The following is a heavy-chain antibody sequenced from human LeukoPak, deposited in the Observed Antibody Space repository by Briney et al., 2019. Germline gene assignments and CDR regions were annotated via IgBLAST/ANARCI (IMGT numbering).Heavy chain of an antibody. V-gene: IGHV3-74*01. CDR2: VSSDGRST. Sequence: PGGSLRLSCAASGFTFSSYWMHWVRQAPGKGLVWVSRVSSDGRSTSYADSVKGRFTISRDNSKITLYLQMNSLRVEDTAVYYCAKEGGYFDWPFTFDYWGQGTLVTVSS. CDR3: AKEGGYFDWPFTFDY. J-gene: IGHJ4*02. D-gene: IGHD3-9*01. CDR1: GFTFSSYW.